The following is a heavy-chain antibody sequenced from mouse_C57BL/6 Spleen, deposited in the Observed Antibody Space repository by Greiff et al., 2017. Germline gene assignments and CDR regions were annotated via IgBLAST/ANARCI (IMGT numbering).Heavy chain of an antibody. CDR2: ISYDGSN. CDR3: ARDWPFDY. CDR1: GYSITSGYY. V-gene: IGHV3-6*01. J-gene: IGHJ2*01. Sequence: EVQLQQSGPGLVKPSQSLSLTCSVTGYSITSGYYWNWIRQFPGNKLEWMGYISYDGSNNYNPSLKNLISITRDTSKNQFFLKLNSVTTEDTATYYCARDWPFDYWGQGTTLTVSS.